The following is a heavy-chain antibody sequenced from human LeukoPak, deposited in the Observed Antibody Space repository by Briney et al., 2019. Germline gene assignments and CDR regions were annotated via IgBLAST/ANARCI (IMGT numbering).Heavy chain of an antibody. CDR1: GVSISSYY. D-gene: IGHD6-19*01. CDR3: ARPYSSGWSGAFDI. V-gene: IGHV4-4*09. Sequence: KPSETLSLTCTVSGVSISSYYWSWIRQPPGKGLEWIGNIYTSGNTNYNPSLKSRVAISVDTSKNQFSLKLNSVTAADTAVYYCARPYSSGWSGAFDIWGQGTMVTVSS. CDR2: IYTSGNT. J-gene: IGHJ3*02.